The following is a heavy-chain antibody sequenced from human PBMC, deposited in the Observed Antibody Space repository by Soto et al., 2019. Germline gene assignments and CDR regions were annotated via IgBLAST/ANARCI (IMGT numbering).Heavy chain of an antibody. V-gene: IGHV3-23*01. D-gene: IGHD3-22*01. J-gene: IGHJ3*01. CDR3: AKVRLVLTMVVGGAFDF. CDR1: GFSFNNHA. CDR2: ISGSGSTT. Sequence: VQLLESGGGLVQPGGSLRLSCAASGFSFNNHAMTWVRQAPGKGLEWVSGISGSGSTTHYGDSVKGRFTISRDNSKDTVYLQMNSLSPEDTAVYYCAKVRLVLTMVVGGAFDFWGLGTMVTVSS.